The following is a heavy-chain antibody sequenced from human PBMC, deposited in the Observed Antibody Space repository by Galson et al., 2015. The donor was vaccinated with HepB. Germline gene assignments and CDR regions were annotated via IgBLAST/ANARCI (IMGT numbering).Heavy chain of an antibody. D-gene: IGHD2-2*02. CDR1: GDSVSSDSAT. CDR2: TYYRSKWVG. J-gene: IGHJ2*01. V-gene: IGHV6-1*01. CDR3: ARRADHTSKYDV. Sequence: CAISGDSVSSDSATWAWIRQSPSRGLESLGRTYYRSKWVGDAARSVRSRITVKADTSKNQVSLQLTSVTPEDTSIYYGARRADHTSKYDVWGRGTLVTVSS.